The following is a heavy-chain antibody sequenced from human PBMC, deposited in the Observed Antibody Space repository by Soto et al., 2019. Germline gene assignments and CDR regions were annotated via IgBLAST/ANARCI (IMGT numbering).Heavy chain of an antibody. D-gene: IGHD1-26*01. CDR3: ARRGSSLGFDY. CDR2: IYYSGST. J-gene: IGHJ4*02. Sequence: SETLSLTCTVSGGSVSSGSYYWSWIRQPPGKGLEWIGYIYYSGSTNYNPSLKSRVTISVDTSKNQFSLKLSSVTAADTAVYYCARRGSSLGFDYWGQGTLVTAPQ. CDR1: GGSVSSGSYY. V-gene: IGHV4-61*01.